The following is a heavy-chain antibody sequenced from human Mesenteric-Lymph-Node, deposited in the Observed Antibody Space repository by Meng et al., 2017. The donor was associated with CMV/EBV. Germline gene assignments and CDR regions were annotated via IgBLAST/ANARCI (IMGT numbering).Heavy chain of an antibody. D-gene: IGHD3-3*01. CDR2: INTDGSRT. J-gene: IGHJ6*02. CDR1: GFTFNRYW. V-gene: IGHV3-74*01. Sequence: GESLKISCAASGFTFNRYWMHWVRQAPGKGLVWVSRINTDGSRTYYADSVKGRFTISRDNAKNTLNLQMNGLRAEDTGLYYCARVESNFGYYYYGMDVWGQGTTVTVSS. CDR3: ARVESNFGYYYYGMDV.